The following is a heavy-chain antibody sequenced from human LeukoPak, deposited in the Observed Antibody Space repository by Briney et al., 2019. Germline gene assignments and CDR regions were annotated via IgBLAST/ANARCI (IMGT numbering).Heavy chain of an antibody. CDR3: VRDEEFRTAHGDS. Sequence: PGGSLRLXCTXXXXXXXSYAMIWFRQAPGKGLEGVPDVGRNTDPIHYAESSKGRFTISRDDAKRTLSPQRNSLRAEDTAVYFCVRDEEFRTAHGDSSGQGTLGSASS. J-gene: IGHJ4*02. CDR2: VGRNTDPI. D-gene: IGHD3-10*01. CDR1: XXXXXSYA. V-gene: IGHV3-48*01.